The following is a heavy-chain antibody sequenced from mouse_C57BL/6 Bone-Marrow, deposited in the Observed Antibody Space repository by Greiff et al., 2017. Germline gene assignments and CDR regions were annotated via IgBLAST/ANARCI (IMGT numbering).Heavy chain of an antibody. Sequence: QVQLQQPGAELVMPGASVKLSCKASGYTFTSYWMHWVKQRPGQGLEWIGEIDPSDSYTNYNQKFKGKSTLTVDKSSSTAYMQLSSLTSEDSAVYYCARRGIYYYGSSYDYAMDYWGQGTSVTVSS. D-gene: IGHD1-1*01. CDR2: IDPSDSYT. V-gene: IGHV1-69*01. CDR1: GYTFTSYW. CDR3: ARRGIYYYGSSYDYAMDY. J-gene: IGHJ4*01.